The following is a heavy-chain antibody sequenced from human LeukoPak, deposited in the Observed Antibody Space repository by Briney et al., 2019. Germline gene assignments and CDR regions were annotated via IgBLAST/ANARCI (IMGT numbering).Heavy chain of an antibody. CDR1: GGSISSYY. CDR3: ARELAYPRYFDY. J-gene: IGHJ4*02. V-gene: IGHV4-59*01. CDR2: IYYSGST. Sequence: KASETLSLTCTVSGGSISSYYWSWIRQPPGKGLEWIGYIYYSGSTNYNPSLKSRVTISVDTSKNQFSLKLSSVTAADTAVYYCARELAYPRYFDYWGQGTLVTVSS.